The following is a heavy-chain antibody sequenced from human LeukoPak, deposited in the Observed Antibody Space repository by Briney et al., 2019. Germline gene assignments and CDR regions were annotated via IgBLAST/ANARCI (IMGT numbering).Heavy chain of an antibody. CDR2: FDPEDGET. J-gene: IGHJ4*02. D-gene: IGHD2-15*01. CDR3: ATRYCSGGSCYYRYYFDY. Sequence: ASAKVSCKVSGYTLTELSMHWVRQAPGKGLEWMGGFDPEDGETIYAQKFQGRVTMTEDTSTDTAYMELSSLRSEDTAVYYCATRYCSGGSCYYRYYFDYWGQGTLVTVSS. V-gene: IGHV1-24*01. CDR1: GYTLTELS.